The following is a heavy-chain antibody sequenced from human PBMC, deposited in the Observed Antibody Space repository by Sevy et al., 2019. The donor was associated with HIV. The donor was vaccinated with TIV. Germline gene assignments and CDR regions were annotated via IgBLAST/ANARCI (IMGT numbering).Heavy chain of an antibody. D-gene: IGHD3-22*01. J-gene: IGHJ6*03. CDR3: AKGGGAHYDPDEIGYYFYYYNMDV. V-gene: IGHV3-23*01. CDR2: ISGSGTRT. CDR1: GFSFDSYG. Sequence: GGSLRLSCAVSGFSFDSYGMTWVRQAPGKGLEWVSGISGSGTRTYYADSVKGRFSISRDNSKNRLYLQMNSLRSEDTAIGYSAKGGGAHYDPDEIGYYFYYYNMDVWGKGTTVTVSS.